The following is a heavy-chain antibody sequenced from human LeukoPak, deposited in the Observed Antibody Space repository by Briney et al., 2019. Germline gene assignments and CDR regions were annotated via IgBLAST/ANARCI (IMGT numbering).Heavy chain of an antibody. Sequence: PGGSLRLSCAAFGFTFSSYSMNWVRQAPGKGLEWVSSISSSSSYIYYADSVKGRFTISRDNAKNSLYLQMNSLRAEDTAVYYCASQGTMVRGVIFDWGQGTLVTVSS. V-gene: IGHV3-21*01. CDR2: ISSSSSYI. CDR1: GFTFSSYS. D-gene: IGHD3-10*01. J-gene: IGHJ4*02. CDR3: ASQGTMVRGVIFD.